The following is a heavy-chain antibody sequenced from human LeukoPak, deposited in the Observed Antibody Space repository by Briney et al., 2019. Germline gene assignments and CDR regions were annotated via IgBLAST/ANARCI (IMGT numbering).Heavy chain of an antibody. D-gene: IGHD3-10*01. CDR3: AKGPYGSGSYYNVYYYYYMDV. CDR2: INSDGSST. CDR1: GFTFSSYW. Sequence: PGGSLRLSCAASGFTFSSYWVHWVRQAPGKGLVWVSRINSDGSSTSYADSVKGRFTISRDNAKNTLYLQMNSLRAEDTALYYCAKGPYGSGSYYNVYYYYYMDVWGKGTTVTVSS. V-gene: IGHV3-74*01. J-gene: IGHJ6*03.